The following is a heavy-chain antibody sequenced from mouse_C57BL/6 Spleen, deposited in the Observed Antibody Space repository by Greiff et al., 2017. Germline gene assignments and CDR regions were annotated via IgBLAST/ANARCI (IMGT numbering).Heavy chain of an antibody. Sequence: QVQLQQSGPELVKPGASVKISCKASGYAFSSSWMNWVKQRPGKGLEWIGRIYPGDGDTNYNGKFKGKATLTADKSSSTAYMQLSSLTSEDSAVYFCARWDYYGSSSFAYWGQETLVTVSA. V-gene: IGHV1-82*01. CDR1: GYAFSSSW. CDR3: ARWDYYGSSSFAY. J-gene: IGHJ3*01. CDR2: IYPGDGDT. D-gene: IGHD1-1*01.